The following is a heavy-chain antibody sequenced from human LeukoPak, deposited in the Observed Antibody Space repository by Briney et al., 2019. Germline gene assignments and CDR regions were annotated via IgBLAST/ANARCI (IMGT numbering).Heavy chain of an antibody. V-gene: IGHV3-21*01. D-gene: IGHD1-26*01. CDR1: GFTSSTYS. Sequence: GGSLRLSCTASGFTSSTYSMNWVRQAPGKGLEWVSSISSSSSYIYYADSVKGRFTISRDSAENSLYLQMNSLTAEDTAVHYCARGLVGATSRNWFDYWGQGTLVTVSS. CDR2: ISSSSSYI. J-gene: IGHJ4*02. CDR3: ARGLVGATSRNWFDY.